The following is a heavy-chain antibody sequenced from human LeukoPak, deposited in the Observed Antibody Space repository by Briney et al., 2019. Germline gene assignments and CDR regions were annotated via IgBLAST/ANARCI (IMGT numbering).Heavy chain of an antibody. CDR1: GFTVSRNY. CDR2: IYSDGRT. Sequence: GGSLRLSCAASGFTVSRNYMSWVRQAPGKGLEWVSFIYSDGRTYYAHSVNGRFTISRDSARNSVSLQLNSLRVEDTAVYYCARDAGIVAFDIWGQGTVVTVSS. J-gene: IGHJ3*02. D-gene: IGHD2-15*01. V-gene: IGHV3-53*01. CDR3: ARDAGIVAFDI.